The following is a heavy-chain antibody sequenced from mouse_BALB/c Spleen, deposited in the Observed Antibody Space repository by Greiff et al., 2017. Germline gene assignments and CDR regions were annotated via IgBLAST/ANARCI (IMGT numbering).Heavy chain of an antibody. CDR3: ARSPWDRDWYFDV. V-gene: IGHV5-17*02. J-gene: IGHJ1*01. D-gene: IGHD3-3*01. CDR1: GFTFSSFG. CDR2: ISSGSSTI. Sequence: EVQVVESGGGLVQPGGSRKLSCAASGFTFSSFGMHWVRQAPEKGLEWVAYISSGSSTIYYADTVKGRFTISRDNPKNTLFLQMTSLRSEDTAMYYCARSPWDRDWYFDVWGAGTTVTVSS.